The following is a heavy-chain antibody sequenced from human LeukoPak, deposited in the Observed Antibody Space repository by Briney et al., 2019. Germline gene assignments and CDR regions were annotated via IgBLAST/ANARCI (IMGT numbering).Heavy chain of an antibody. V-gene: IGHV3-23*01. D-gene: IGHD2-2*02. J-gene: IGHJ4*02. CDR1: GFIFSNYA. CDR2: ISGGGGST. Sequence: PGGSLRLSCAASGFIFSNYAMNWVRQAPGKGLEWVSGISGGGGSTYYADSVKGRFTISRDNSENTLYLQMNSLRAEDTAIYHCARGGRYCTTTNCYIGKWGQGTLAPVSS. CDR3: ARGGRYCTTTNCYIGK.